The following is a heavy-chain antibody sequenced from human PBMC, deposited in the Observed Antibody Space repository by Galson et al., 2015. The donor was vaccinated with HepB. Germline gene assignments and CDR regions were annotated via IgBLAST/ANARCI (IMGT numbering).Heavy chain of an antibody. Sequence: LSLTCTVSGYSISWNYYWGWLRQPPGKGLEWIGSISHSGNTYYKPSLRSRVTISIDTSKNQFSLKLSSVTAADTAVYYCARSELHDWPMVTPGFDYWGQGTLVTVSS. V-gene: IGHV4-38-2*02. CDR2: ISHSGNT. J-gene: IGHJ4*02. D-gene: IGHD5-18*01. CDR3: ARSELHDWPMVTPGFDY. CDR1: GYSISWNYY.